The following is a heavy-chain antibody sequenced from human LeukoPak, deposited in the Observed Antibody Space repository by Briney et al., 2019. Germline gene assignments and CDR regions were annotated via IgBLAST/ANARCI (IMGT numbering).Heavy chain of an antibody. D-gene: IGHD6-13*01. CDR2: IHYSGST. J-gene: IGHJ4*02. CDR3: ARDAPSSSHFDY. Sequence: SETLSLTCTVSGGSISSYYWSWIRQPPGKGLEWIGYIHYSGSTNHNPSLKSRVTISVDTSKNQFSLKLSSVTAADTAVYYCARDAPSSSHFDYWGQGTLVTVSS. CDR1: GGSISSYY. V-gene: IGHV4-59*01.